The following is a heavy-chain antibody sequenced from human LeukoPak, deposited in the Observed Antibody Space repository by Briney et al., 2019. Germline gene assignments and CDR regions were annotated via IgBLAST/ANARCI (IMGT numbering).Heavy chain of an antibody. CDR2: IYYSGST. Sequence: SETLSLTCTVSGGSISSSSYYWGWIRQPPGKGLEWIGSIYYSGSTYCNPSLKSRVTISVDTSKNQFSLKLSSVTAADTAVYYCARDRYDSSGSFDYWGQGTLVTVSS. D-gene: IGHD3-22*01. J-gene: IGHJ4*02. CDR3: ARDRYDSSGSFDY. CDR1: GGSISSSSYY. V-gene: IGHV4-39*07.